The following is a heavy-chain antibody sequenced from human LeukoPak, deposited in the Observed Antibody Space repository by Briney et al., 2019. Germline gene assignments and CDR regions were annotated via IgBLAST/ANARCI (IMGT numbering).Heavy chain of an antibody. Sequence: GGSLRLSCAASGFTFSSYAMSWVRQAPGKGLEWVSAISGSGGSTYYADSVKGRFTISRDNSKNTLYLQMNSLRAEDTAVYYCAKDSSGYSSGWYEIEYFQHWGQGTLVTVSS. J-gene: IGHJ1*01. V-gene: IGHV3-23*01. D-gene: IGHD6-19*01. CDR2: ISGSGGST. CDR1: GFTFSSYA. CDR3: AKDSSGYSSGWYEIEYFQH.